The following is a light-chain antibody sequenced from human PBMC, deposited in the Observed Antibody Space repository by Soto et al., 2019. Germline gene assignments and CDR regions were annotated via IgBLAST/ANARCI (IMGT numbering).Light chain of an antibody. CDR2: EVS. CDR1: SSDVGGYNF. Sequence: QSALTQPASVSGSPGQSIAISCTGTSSDVGGYNFVSWYQQHPGKAPKLMIYEVSNRPSGVSNRFSGSKSGNTASLTISGLQAEDEADYYCNSYTNTSNIVAFGGGTKVTVL. CDR3: NSYTNTSNIVA. J-gene: IGLJ2*01. V-gene: IGLV2-14*01.